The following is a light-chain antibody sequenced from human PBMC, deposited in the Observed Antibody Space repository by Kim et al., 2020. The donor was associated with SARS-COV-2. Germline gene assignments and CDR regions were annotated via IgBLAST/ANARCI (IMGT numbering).Light chain of an antibody. CDR3: SAWDSSLHAWV. Sequence: PTATLTCTGNSNNVAYQGAVWLQQHQGHPPKLLSSRNNNRPSGISERFSASRSGNTASLTITGLQPEDEADYYCSAWDSSLHAWVFGGGTQLTVL. J-gene: IGLJ3*02. CDR1: SNNVAYQG. V-gene: IGLV10-54*01. CDR2: RNN.